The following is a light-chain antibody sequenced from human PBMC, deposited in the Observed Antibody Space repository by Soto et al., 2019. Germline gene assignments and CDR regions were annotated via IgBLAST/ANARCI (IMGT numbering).Light chain of an antibody. V-gene: IGKV1-39*01. Sequence: DIQMTQSPSSLSASVGDRVTITCRASQSISSYLNWYQQKPGKAPKLLIYAASSLQSGVPSRFSGSGSVTDVTLTISSLQPEDFATYYCQQSYSTPDTFGQGTKLEIK. CDR1: QSISSY. CDR2: AAS. CDR3: QQSYSTPDT. J-gene: IGKJ2*01.